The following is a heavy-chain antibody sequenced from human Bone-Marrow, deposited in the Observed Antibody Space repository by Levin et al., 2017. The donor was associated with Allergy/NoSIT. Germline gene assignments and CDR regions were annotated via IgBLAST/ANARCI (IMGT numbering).Heavy chain of an antibody. Sequence: GGSLRLSCAASGFTFDDYAMHWVRQAPGKGLEWVSGISWNSGSIGYADSVKGRFTISRDNAKNSLYLQMNSLRAEDTALYYCAKDRVGATRGFHYYYYGMDVWGQGTTVTVSS. CDR3: AKDRVGATRGFHYYYYGMDV. D-gene: IGHD1-26*01. CDR2: ISWNSGSI. V-gene: IGHV3-9*01. CDR1: GFTFDDYA. J-gene: IGHJ6*02.